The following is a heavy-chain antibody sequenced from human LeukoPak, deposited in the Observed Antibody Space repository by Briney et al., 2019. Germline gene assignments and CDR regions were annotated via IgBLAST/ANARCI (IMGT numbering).Heavy chain of an antibody. D-gene: IGHD3-22*01. J-gene: IGHJ4*02. CDR2: IYTSGST. Sequence: KPSETLFLTCTVSGGSISSYSWSWIRQPAGKGLEWIGRIYTSGSTNYNPSLQSRVTMSVDTSKNQFSLNLSSVTAADTAMYYCARHSSGYSWGQGTLVTVSS. CDR1: GGSISSYS. CDR3: ARHSSGYS. V-gene: IGHV4-4*07.